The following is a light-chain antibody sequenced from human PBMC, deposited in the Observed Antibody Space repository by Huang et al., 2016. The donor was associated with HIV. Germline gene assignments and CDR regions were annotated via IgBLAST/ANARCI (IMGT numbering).Light chain of an antibody. V-gene: IGKV1-39*01. CDR1: QNISRY. CDR2: AAI. Sequence: DIQMTQSPSSLSAFIGDRVIISCRASQNISRYLNWYQQKPGKAPKLLIYAAISLKGGVPSTFSGSGSGTDFTLTITNLQPEDSATYYCQQSDRTPRTFGQGTKLEIK. J-gene: IGKJ2*01. CDR3: QQSDRTPRT.